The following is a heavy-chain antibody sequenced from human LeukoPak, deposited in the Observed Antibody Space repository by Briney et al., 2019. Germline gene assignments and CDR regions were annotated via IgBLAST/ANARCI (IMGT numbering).Heavy chain of an antibody. CDR3: ARNYGSGSYCPDY. CDR2: IWYDGSNK. J-gene: IGHJ4*02. CDR1: GFTFSSYG. V-gene: IGHV3-33*01. Sequence: PGRSLRLSCAASGFTFSSYGMHWVRQAPGKGLEWVAVIWYDGSNKYYADSVKGRFTISRDNSKNTLYLQMNSLRAEDTAVYYCARNYGSGSYCPDYWGQGTLVTVSS. D-gene: IGHD3-10*01.